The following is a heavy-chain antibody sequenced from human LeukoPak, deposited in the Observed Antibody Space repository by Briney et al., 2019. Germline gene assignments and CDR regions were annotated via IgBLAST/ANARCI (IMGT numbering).Heavy chain of an antibody. CDR1: GFIFSTYA. V-gene: IGHV3-23*01. CDR3: AKGVDNDFWSGYFDALDI. CDR2: ISGSDGST. D-gene: IGHD3-3*01. J-gene: IGHJ3*02. Sequence: PGGSLRLSCAASGFIFSTYAMSWVRQAPGKGLEWVSGISGSDGSTYYADSVGGRFTISRDNSKNTLYLRMNSLRVDDTAIYYCAKGVDNDFWSGYFDALDIWGLGTMVTVSS.